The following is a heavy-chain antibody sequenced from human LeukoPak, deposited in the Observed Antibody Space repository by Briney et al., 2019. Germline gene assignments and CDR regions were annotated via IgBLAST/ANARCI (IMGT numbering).Heavy chain of an antibody. Sequence: WIRQAPGKGLEWVGFIRSKAYGGTTEYAASVKGRFTISRDDSKSIAYLQMNSLKTEDTAVYYCTRDSYGLIDYWGQGTLVTVSS. J-gene: IGHJ4*02. V-gene: IGHV3-49*02. CDR3: TRDSYGLIDY. D-gene: IGHD3-10*01. CDR2: IRSKAYGGTT.